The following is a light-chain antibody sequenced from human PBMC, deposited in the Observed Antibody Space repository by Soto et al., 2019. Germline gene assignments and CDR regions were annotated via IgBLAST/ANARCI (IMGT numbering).Light chain of an antibody. J-gene: IGKJ1*01. CDR1: QSVTSNY. V-gene: IGKV3-20*01. CDR3: LQYGTSPHRT. Sequence: EIVLTQSPGTLSLSPGERATLSCRASQSVTSNYLAWYQHKPGLAPRFLIYGASTRAGGIPDRFSGSGSGTDFTLTISRLETEDFAVYYCLQYGTSPHRTFGQGTKVEFK. CDR2: GAS.